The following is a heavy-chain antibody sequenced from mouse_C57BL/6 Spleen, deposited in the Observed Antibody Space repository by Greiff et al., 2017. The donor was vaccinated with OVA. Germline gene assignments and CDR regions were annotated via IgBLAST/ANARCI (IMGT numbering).Heavy chain of an antibody. Sequence: QVQLQQSGAELVRPGASVTLSCKASGYSFTDYEMHWVKQTPVHGLEWIGAIDPETGGTAYNQKFKGNAILTADKSSSTAYMELRRVTSEGSADYYCSGGLRLLDYWGQGTTLTVSS. CDR3: SGGLRLLDY. D-gene: IGHD2-4*01. CDR2: IDPETGGT. V-gene: IGHV1-15*01. J-gene: IGHJ2*01. CDR1: GYSFTDYE.